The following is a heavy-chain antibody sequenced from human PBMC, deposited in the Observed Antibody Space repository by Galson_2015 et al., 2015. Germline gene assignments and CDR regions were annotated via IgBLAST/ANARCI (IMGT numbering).Heavy chain of an antibody. V-gene: IGHV3-30-3*01. CDR3: ARVGGDIAARTWGYFDY. CDR1: GFTFSSYA. Sequence: SLRLSCAASGFTFSSYAMHWVRQAPGKGLEWVAVISYDGSNKFYADSVKGRFTISRDNSKNTLHLQMNSLRPEDTAVYYCARVGGDIAARTWGYFDYWGQGTLVTVSS. D-gene: IGHD6-6*01. CDR2: ISYDGSNK. J-gene: IGHJ4*02.